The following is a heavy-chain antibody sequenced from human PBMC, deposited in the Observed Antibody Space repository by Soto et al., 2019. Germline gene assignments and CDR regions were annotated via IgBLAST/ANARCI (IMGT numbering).Heavy chain of an antibody. J-gene: IGHJ6*02. V-gene: IGHV3-21*01. CDR1: GFTFSSYS. D-gene: IGHD6-19*01. CDR2: ISSSSSHI. Sequence: EVQLVESGGGLVKPGGSLRLSCAASGFTFSSYSMNWVRQAPGKGLEWVSSISSSSSHIYYADSVKGRFTISRDNAKNSLYLQMNSLRAEDTAVYYCAREVQHPSSGWNYYYYGMDVWGQGTTVTVSS. CDR3: AREVQHPSSGWNYYYYGMDV.